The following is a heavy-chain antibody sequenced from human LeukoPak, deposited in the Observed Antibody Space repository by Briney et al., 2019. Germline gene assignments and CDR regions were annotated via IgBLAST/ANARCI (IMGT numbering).Heavy chain of an antibody. D-gene: IGHD6-13*01. CDR2: IHYSGGT. CDR3: ASRSTIAAAGTGGAFDI. V-gene: IGHV4-59*08. CDR1: GGSISSYY. J-gene: IGHJ3*02. Sequence: SETLSLTCTVSGGSISSYYWSWIRQPPGKGLEWIGNIHYSGGTNYSPSLKSRLTMSVDTSKNQFSLKLSSVTAADTAVYYCASRSTIAAAGTGGAFDIWGQGTMVTVSS.